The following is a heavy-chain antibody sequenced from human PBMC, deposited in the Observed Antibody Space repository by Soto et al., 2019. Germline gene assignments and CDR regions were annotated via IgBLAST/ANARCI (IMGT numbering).Heavy chain of an antibody. V-gene: IGHV2-70*01. CDR2: IDWDDDK. Sequence: SGPTLVNPTQTLTLTCTFSEFSLSTSGMCVSWIRQPPGKALEWLALIDWDDDKYYSTSLKTRLTISKDTSKNQVVLTMTNMDPVDTATYYCARTYYGGNSDWFDPWGQGTLVTVSS. J-gene: IGHJ5*02. CDR3: ARTYYGGNSDWFDP. CDR1: EFSLSTSGMC. D-gene: IGHD4-17*01.